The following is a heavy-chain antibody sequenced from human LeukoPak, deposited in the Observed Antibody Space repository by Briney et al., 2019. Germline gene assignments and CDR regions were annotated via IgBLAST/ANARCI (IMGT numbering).Heavy chain of an antibody. Sequence: ASVKVSCKASGYTFTSYGISWVRQAPGQGLEWMGWISAYNGNTNYAQKLQGRVTMTTDTSTSTAYMELSSLRSEDTAVYYCARGSRYYYYYYMDVWGKGTTVTVSS. CDR2: ISAYNGNT. J-gene: IGHJ6*03. CDR1: GYTFTSYG. CDR3: ARGSRYYYYYYMDV. V-gene: IGHV1-18*01.